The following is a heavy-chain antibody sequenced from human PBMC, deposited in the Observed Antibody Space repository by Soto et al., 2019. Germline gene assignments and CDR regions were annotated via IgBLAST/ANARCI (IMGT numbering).Heavy chain of an antibody. CDR3: SRVLVDSSVPADAFDS. V-gene: IGHV1-69*01. Sequence: QVQLVQSGAEVKKPGSSVKVSCEASGGTFSSDSMNWVRQAPGQGLEWMGGIIPIFGPANYAQKLQGRVTITADESTSMGYMELSSLRSEDTAVYFCSRVLVDSSVPADAFDSWGQGTRVTVSS. CDR1: GGTFSSDS. D-gene: IGHD2-15*01. CDR2: IIPIFGPA. J-gene: IGHJ3*02.